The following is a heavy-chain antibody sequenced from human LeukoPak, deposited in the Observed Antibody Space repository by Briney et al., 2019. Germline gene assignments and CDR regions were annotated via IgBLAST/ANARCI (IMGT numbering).Heavy chain of an antibody. Sequence: ASVKVSCKASGYTFTSYGISWVRQAPGQGLEWMGWISAYHGNTNYAQKLQGRVTMTTDTSTSTAYMELRSLRSDDTAVYYCARNEGSYYNFWSGFYIWGQGTLVTVSS. V-gene: IGHV1-18*01. CDR2: ISAYHGNT. J-gene: IGHJ4*02. CDR3: ARNEGSYYNFWSGFYI. D-gene: IGHD3-3*01. CDR1: GYTFTSYG.